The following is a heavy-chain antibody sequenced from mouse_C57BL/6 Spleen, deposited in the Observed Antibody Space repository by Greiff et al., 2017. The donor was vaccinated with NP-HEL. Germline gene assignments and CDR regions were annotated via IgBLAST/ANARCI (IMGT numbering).Heavy chain of an antibody. V-gene: IGHV1-81*01. D-gene: IGHD1-1*01. CDR2: IYPRSGNT. CDR3: ARSDITTVDYAMDY. CDR1: GYTFTSYG. J-gene: IGHJ4*01. Sequence: VKLQESGAELARPGASVKLSCKASGYTFTSYGISWVKQRTGQGLEWIGEIYPRSGNTYYNEKFKGKATLTADKSSSTAYMELRSLTSEDSAVYFCARSDITTVDYAMDYWGQGTSVTVSS.